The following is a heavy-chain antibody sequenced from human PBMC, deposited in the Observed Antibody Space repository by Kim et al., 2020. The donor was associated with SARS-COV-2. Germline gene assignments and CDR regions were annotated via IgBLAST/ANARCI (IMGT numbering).Heavy chain of an antibody. D-gene: IGHD3-3*01. CDR2: INPNSGGT. Sequence: ASVKVSCKASGYTFTGYYMHWVRQAPGQGLDWMGRINPNSGGTNYAQKLQGRVTMTRDTSISTAYMELTRLRSDDTAVYYCARAGNFWSGYPTLDYYYYGMDVWGQGTTVTVSS. V-gene: IGHV1-2*06. CDR1: GYTFTGYY. J-gene: IGHJ6*02. CDR3: ARAGNFWSGYPTLDYYYYGMDV.